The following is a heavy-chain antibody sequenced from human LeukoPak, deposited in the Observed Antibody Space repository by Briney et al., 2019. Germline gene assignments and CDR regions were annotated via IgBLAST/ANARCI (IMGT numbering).Heavy chain of an antibody. V-gene: IGHV4-34*01. CDR2: INHSGST. CDR1: GGSFSGYY. J-gene: IGHJ4*02. CDR3: ARGFN. Sequence: PSETLSLTRAVYGGSFSGYYWSWIRQPPGKGLEWTGEINHSGSTNYNPSLKSRVTISVDTSKNQFSLKLSSVTAVDTAVYYCARGFNWGQGTLVTVSS.